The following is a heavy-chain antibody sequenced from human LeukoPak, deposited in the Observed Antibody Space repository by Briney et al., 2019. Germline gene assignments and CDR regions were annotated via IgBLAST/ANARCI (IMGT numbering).Heavy chain of an antibody. CDR1: GFTFSSYE. V-gene: IGHV3-21*05. CDR2: ISSSSSYI. D-gene: IGHD5-18*01. CDR3: ARDGRIQLWRGDDY. J-gene: IGHJ4*02. Sequence: PGGSLRLSCAASGFTFSSYEMNWVRQAPGKGLEWVSYISSSSSYIYYADSVKGRFTISRDNPKNSLYLQMNSLRAEDTAVYYCARDGRIQLWRGDDYWGQGTLVTVSS.